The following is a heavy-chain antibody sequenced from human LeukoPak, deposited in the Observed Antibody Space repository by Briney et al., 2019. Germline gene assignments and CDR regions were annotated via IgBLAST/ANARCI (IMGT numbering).Heavy chain of an antibody. CDR3: AKDYYDSSGYQRYYYYYMDV. CDR1: GFTFSSYG. V-gene: IGHV3-23*01. Sequence: GGTLRLSCVASGFTFSSYGMSWVRQAPGKGLEWVSVISGSGSSTYYADSVKGRFTISRDNSKNTLYLQMNSLRAEDTAVYYCAKDYYDSSGYQRYYYYYMDVWGKGTTVTVSS. D-gene: IGHD3-22*01. CDR2: ISGSGSST. J-gene: IGHJ6*03.